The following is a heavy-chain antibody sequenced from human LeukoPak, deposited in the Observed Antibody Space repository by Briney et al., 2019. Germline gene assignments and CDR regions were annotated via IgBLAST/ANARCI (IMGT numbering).Heavy chain of an antibody. CDR1: GFAFSSNW. CDR2: INSGGSGT. CDR3: ATSLGPLTEY. J-gene: IGHJ4*02. Sequence: PGGSLRLSCAASGFAFSSNWMHWVRQTPGKGLVWVSRINSGGSGTSYADSVEGRFTISRDNAKNTLYLQMNSLRVEDTAVYYCATSLGPLTEYWGQGTLVTVSS. V-gene: IGHV3-74*01. D-gene: IGHD7-27*01.